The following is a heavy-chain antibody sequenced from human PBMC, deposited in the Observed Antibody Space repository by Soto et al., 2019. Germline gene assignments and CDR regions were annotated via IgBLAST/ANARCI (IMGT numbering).Heavy chain of an antibody. CDR2: INPNSGGT. D-gene: IGHD4-17*01. J-gene: IGHJ4*02. V-gene: IGHV1-2*04. Sequence: GASVKVSCKASGYTFTVYYMHWVRQAPGQGLEWMGWINPNSGGTNYAQKFQGWVTMTRDTSISTAYMELSRLRSDDTAVYYCAREGNYGDYPPFDYWGQGTLVTVSS. CDR1: GYTFTVYY. CDR3: AREGNYGDYPPFDY.